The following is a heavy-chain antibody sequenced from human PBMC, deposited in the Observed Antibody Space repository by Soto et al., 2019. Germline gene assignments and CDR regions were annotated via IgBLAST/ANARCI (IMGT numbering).Heavy chain of an antibody. V-gene: IGHV4-39*07. J-gene: IGHJ3*02. D-gene: IGHD1-26*01. CDR1: GGSISSSSYY. CDR3: ARVQFKTSELRLGAFDI. Sequence: SETLSLTCTVSGGSISSSSYYWGWIRQPPGMGLEWIGSIFYSGTTYYNPSLKSRVTIFVDTSKNQFSLQLTSVTAADTAVYYCARVQFKTSELRLGAFDIRGQRTMVTVSS. CDR2: IFYSGTT.